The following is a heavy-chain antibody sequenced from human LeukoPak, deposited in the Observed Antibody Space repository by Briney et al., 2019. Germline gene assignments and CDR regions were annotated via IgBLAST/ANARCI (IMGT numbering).Heavy chain of an antibody. CDR1: GGSFSSSGYY. CDR2: IYYSGNT. D-gene: IGHD6-13*01. J-gene: IGHJ4*02. Sequence: SETLSLTCTVSGGSFSSSGYYWGWIRQPPGKGLEWIASIYYSGNTYYNPSLKSRVTISINTSKNQFSLKLSSVTAADTAFYYCARRCQADMAAAGGVDYWGQGTLVTVSS. CDR3: ARRCQADMAAAGGVDY. V-gene: IGHV4-39*01.